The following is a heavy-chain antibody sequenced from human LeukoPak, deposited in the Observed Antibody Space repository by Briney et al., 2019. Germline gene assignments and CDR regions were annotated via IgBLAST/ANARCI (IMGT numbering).Heavy chain of an antibody. CDR1: GFTFSGSA. CDR3: TGNSLGGGENDY. V-gene: IGHV3-73*01. D-gene: IGHD1/OR15-1a*01. CDR2: IRSRANNYAT. J-gene: IGHJ4*02. Sequence: GGSLRLSCAASGFTFSGSAVHWVRQASGKGLEWVGRIRSRANNYATAYAASVNGRFTISRDDSKNTAYLQMNSLKTEDTAVYYCTGNSLGGGENDYWGQGTLVAVSS.